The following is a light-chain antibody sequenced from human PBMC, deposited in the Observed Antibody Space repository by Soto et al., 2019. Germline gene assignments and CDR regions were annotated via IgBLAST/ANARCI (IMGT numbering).Light chain of an antibody. CDR3: LLYFSPDRYT. CDR1: QSVTSSH. J-gene: IGKJ2*01. CDR2: GAS. V-gene: IGKV3-20*01. Sequence: EIVLTQTPGTLSLSPGERATLSWRASQSVTSSHLAWYQQKPGQAPRLLIYGASTRATGIPDRFSGSGSDTDFSLTIRRLDPEDFSMYYCLLYFSPDRYTFGPGNKVQIK.